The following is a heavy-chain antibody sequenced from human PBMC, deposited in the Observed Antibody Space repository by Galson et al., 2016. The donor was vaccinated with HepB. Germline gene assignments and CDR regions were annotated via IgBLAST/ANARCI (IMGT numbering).Heavy chain of an antibody. D-gene: IGHD3-16*01. V-gene: IGHV3-23*01. J-gene: IGHJ3*02. CDR3: AREVYTRAFDI. CDR2: ISGSSDST. Sequence: SLRLSCAASGFSFSSYAMTWVRQTPGKGLEWVVSISGSSDSTTYADSVKGRFTISRDNAKNSLFLQMNSLRAEDTAVYFCAREVYTRAFDIWGLGTMVTVSS. CDR1: GFSFSSYA.